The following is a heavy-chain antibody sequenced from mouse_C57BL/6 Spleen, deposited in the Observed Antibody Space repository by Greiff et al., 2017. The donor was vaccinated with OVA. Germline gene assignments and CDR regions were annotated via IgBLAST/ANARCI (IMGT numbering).Heavy chain of an antibody. J-gene: IGHJ3*01. CDR2: IDPSDSYT. D-gene: IGHD1-1*01. CDR3: ARGYYGSRGFAY. V-gene: IGHV1-50*01. CDR1: GYTFTSYW. Sequence: QVQLQQPGAELVKPGASVKLSCKASGYTFTSYWMQWVKQRPGQGLEWIGEIDPSDSYTNYNQKFKGKATLTVDTSSSTAYMQLSSLTSEDSAVYYCARGYYGSRGFAYRGQGTLVTVSA.